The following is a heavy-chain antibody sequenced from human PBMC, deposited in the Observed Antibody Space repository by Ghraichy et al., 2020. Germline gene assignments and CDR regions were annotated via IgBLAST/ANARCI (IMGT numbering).Heavy chain of an antibody. V-gene: IGHV5-51*01. CDR2: IYPDDSDT. J-gene: IGHJ2*01. CDR3: ARRPYCRNGICHKIVGAWYFDL. D-gene: IGHD2-8*01. CDR1: AYSFSGYW. Sequence: GESLNISCKASAYSFSGYWIAWVRQMPGKGLEWMGIIYPDDSDTRYSPSFQGQVTISADRSISTAYLQWSSLKASDTAIYYCARRPYCRNGICHKIVGAWYFDLWGRGTRVTVSS.